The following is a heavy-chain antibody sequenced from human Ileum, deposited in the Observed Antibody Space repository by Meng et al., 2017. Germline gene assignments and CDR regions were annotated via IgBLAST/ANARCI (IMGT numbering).Heavy chain of an antibody. CDR2: INPNGDGT. J-gene: IGHJ5*02. CDR1: GNILSAYY. Sequence: QVHLLQSGAEVRKPGASVKLSCKASGNILSAYYVHWVRQAPGQGLEWMGIINPNGDGTGYAQKFQGRVTVTRDTSTSTVYMELSSLRSEDTAVYYCARGQGSGSYYVWFDPWGQGTLVTVSS. V-gene: IGHV1-46*01. D-gene: IGHD1-26*01. CDR3: ARGQGSGSYYVWFDP.